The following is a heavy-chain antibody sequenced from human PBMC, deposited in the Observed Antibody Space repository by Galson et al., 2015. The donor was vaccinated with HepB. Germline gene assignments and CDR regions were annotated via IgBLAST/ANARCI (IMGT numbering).Heavy chain of an antibody. CDR2: IIPIFGTA. CDR3: ARDGPYYYGSGWGGMDV. V-gene: IGHV1-69*06. J-gene: IGHJ6*02. D-gene: IGHD3-10*01. Sequence: SVKVSCKASGGTFSSYAISWVRQAPGQGLEWMGGIIPIFGTANYAQKFQGRVTITADKSTSTAYMELSSLRSEDTAVYYCARDGPYYYGSGWGGMDVWGQGTTVTVSS. CDR1: GGTFSSYA.